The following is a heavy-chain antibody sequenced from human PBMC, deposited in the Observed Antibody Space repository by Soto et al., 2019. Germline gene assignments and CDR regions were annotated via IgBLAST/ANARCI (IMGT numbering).Heavy chain of an antibody. CDR2: MSYDGSDK. D-gene: IGHD3-16*01. CDR1: GFSFRRYA. J-gene: IGHJ4*02. CDR3: ARARLDTPALEY. Sequence: QAQLVESGGGVVQPGRSLRLSCAASGFSFRRYAMHWVRQAPGKGLEWVAVMSYDGSDKDYADSVKGRFTISRDNSKNTPYLQMSSLRAEDTAVYYCARARLDTPALEYWGQGTLVTVSS. V-gene: IGHV3-30-3*01.